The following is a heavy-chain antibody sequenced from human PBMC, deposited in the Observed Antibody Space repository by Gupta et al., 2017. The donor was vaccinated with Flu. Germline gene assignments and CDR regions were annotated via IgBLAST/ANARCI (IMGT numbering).Heavy chain of an antibody. CDR2: IGGYGGST. V-gene: IGHV3-23*01. D-gene: IGHD3-22*01. Sequence: RQAPGKVMEWVSSIGGYGGSTYDADSVKGRFAISRDDAKHTLYLQMDSLRAEDTAVYYCAKDLLVSSGYYFEYGGQGTLVTVSS. CDR3: AKDLLVSSGYYFEY. J-gene: IGHJ4*02.